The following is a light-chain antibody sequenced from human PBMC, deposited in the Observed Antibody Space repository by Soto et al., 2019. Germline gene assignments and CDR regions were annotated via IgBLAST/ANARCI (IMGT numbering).Light chain of an antibody. J-gene: IGKJ4*01. V-gene: IGKV3-20*01. Sequence: EIGLTQSPGTLSLTAGERATLSCRARQRVRSVFLASYQQNPGQAPSLLISGATSRATGIPYRFSGSGSGTDFTLTISRLEPEDFAVYSCQQYSSSPLTFGGGTKVDI. CDR3: QQYSSSPLT. CDR2: GAT. CDR1: QRVRSVF.